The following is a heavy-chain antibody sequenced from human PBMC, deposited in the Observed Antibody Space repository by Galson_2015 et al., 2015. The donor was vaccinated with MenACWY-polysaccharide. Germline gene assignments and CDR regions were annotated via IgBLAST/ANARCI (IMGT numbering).Heavy chain of an antibody. CDR2: ISGSGGGT. CDR1: GFTFSSYA. V-gene: IGHV3-23*01. D-gene: IGHD6-19*01. CDR3: AKELSLGVSGTPGDY. Sequence: SLRLSCAASGFTFSSYAMSWVRQAPGKGLEWVSTISGSGGGTYYADSVKGRFTISRDNSKNTLYLQMNSLRAEATAVYYCAKELSLGVSGTPGDYWGQGTLVTVSS. J-gene: IGHJ4*02.